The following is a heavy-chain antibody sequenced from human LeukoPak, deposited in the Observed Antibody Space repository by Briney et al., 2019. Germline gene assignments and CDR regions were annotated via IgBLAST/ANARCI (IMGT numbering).Heavy chain of an antibody. CDR2: ISSSSSYI. V-gene: IGHV3-21*01. CDR3: ARGTRMGYGDYLYYFDY. J-gene: IGHJ4*02. D-gene: IGHD4-17*01. Sequence: GGSLRLSCAASGFTFSSYSMNWVRQAPGKGLEWVSSISSSSSYIYYADSVKGRFTISRDNAKNSLYLQMNSLRAEDTAVYYCARGTRMGYGDYLYYFDYWGQGTLVTVSS. CDR1: GFTFSSYS.